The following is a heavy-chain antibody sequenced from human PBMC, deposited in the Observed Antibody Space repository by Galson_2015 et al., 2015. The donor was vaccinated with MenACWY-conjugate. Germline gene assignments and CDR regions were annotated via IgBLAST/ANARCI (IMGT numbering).Heavy chain of an antibody. CDR2: ISGSGGST. J-gene: IGHJ6*02. CDR1: GFTFSSYA. CDR3: AKGVVPAAIIDAPISEHHSYYYYYGMDV. V-gene: IGHV3-23*01. D-gene: IGHD2-2*01. Sequence: SLRLSCAASGFTFSSYAMSWVRQAPGKGLEWVSAISGSGGSTYYADSVKGRFTISRDNSKNTLYLQMNSLRAEDTAVYYCAKGVVPAAIIDAPISEHHSYYYYYGMDVWGQGTTVTVSS.